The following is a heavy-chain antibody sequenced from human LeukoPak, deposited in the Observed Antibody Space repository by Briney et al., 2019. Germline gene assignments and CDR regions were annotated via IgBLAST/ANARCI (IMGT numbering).Heavy chain of an antibody. J-gene: IGHJ5*02. CDR3: ARVKKAYSYGNLRWFDP. Sequence: PSETLSLTCSVSGGSISSTSYYWGWIRRPPGKGLEWIASIYYSGTTHYNPSLKNRVTISVDTSKNQFSLKLSSVTAADTAVYYCARVKKAYSYGNLRWFDPWGQGTLVTVSS. CDR1: GGSISSTSYY. CDR2: IYYSGTT. V-gene: IGHV4-39*07. D-gene: IGHD5-18*01.